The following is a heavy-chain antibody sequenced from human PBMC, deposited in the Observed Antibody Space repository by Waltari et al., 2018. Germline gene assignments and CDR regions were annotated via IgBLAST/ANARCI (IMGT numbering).Heavy chain of an antibody. V-gene: IGHV4-59*01. CDR3: ARGGSGSRANFDC. J-gene: IGHJ4*02. CDR2: IYYSGST. CDR1: GGSINTFY. D-gene: IGHD3-10*01. Sequence: QVQLQESGPGLVKPSETLSLTCTVSGGSINTFYWNWLRQPPGKGLEWIGNIYYSGSTNYSPSLKSRVTISVDTSKNQFSRNLSSVTAADTAVYYCARGGSGSRANFDCWGQGTLVTVSS.